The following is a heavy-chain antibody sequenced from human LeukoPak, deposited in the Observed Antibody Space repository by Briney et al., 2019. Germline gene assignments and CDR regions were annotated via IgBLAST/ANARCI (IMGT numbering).Heavy chain of an antibody. V-gene: IGHV3-23*01. CDR1: GFTFSSYA. D-gene: IGHD3-22*01. J-gene: IGHJ4*02. Sequence: GRSLRLSCAASGFTFSSYAMSWVRQAPGKGLEWVSAISGSGGSTYYADSVKGRFTISRDNSKNTLYLQMNSLRAEDTAVYYCAKEYDSSGYRSYYFDYWGQGTLVTVSS. CDR2: ISGSGGST. CDR3: AKEYDSSGYRSYYFDY.